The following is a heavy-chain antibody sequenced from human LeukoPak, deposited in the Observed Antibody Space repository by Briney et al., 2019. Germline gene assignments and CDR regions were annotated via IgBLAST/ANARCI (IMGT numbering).Heavy chain of an antibody. CDR3: ARDSSVCAFDV. CDR1: GFTFSPYT. V-gene: IGHV3-48*01. D-gene: IGHD6-6*01. CDR2: INTGSTTI. J-gene: IGHJ3*01. Sequence: PAGSLRLSCAASGFTFSPYTMHWFRQPPGKELEWLSYINTGSTTIYYADSVNGRFTISRDNAKNSLYLQLNSLRAEDTAVYYCARDSSVCAFDVWGQGTMVTVSS.